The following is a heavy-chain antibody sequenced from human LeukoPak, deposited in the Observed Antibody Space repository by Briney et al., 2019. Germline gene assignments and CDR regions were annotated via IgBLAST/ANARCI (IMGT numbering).Heavy chain of an antibody. V-gene: IGHV4-4*09. J-gene: IGHJ3*02. CDR3: ARRSSSAAVFDI. CDR1: GGSISSYN. CDR2: IYTSGGT. Sequence: PSETLSLTCTDPGGSISSYNWSWIRQPPGKGLEWIGYIYTSGGTNYNPSLKSRVTISLDTTKNQFSLKLSSVTAADTAVYYCARRSSSAAVFDIWGQGTMVTVSS. D-gene: IGHD6-6*01.